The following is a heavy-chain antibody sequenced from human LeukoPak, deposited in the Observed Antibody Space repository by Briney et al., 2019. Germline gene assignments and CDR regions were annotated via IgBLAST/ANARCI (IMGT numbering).Heavy chain of an antibody. CDR3: AGPYSHAFDI. D-gene: IGHD3-3*02. J-gene: IGHJ3*02. Sequence: SETLSLTCAVSGGSISSGGYSWSWIRQPPGTGLEWIGYIYHSGSTYYNPSLKSRVTISVDRSKNQFSLKLSSVAAADTAVYYCAGPYSHAFDIWGQGTMVTVSS. CDR2: IYHSGST. CDR1: GGSISSGGYS. V-gene: IGHV4-30-2*01.